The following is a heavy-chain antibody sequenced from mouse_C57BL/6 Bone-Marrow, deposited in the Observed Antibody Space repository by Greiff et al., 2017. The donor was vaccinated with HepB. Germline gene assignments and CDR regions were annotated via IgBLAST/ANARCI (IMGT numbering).Heavy chain of an antibody. J-gene: IGHJ4*01. D-gene: IGHD2-10*01. CDR3: ARNLPYYYYAMDF. Sequence: VQLQQSGPGLVQPSQSLSITCTVSGFSLTSYGVHWVRQSPGKGLEWLGVIWSGGSTDYNAAFISRRSISKDNSKSQVFFKMNRLQADDTAIYYCARNLPYYYYAMDFWCQGTSVTVSS. V-gene: IGHV2-2*01. CDR1: GFSLTSYG. CDR2: IWSGGST.